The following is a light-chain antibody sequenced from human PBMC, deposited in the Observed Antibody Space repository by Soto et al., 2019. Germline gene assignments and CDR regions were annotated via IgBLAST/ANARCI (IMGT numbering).Light chain of an antibody. V-gene: IGKV3-11*01. CDR3: QQRYNWPPIT. CDR2: DVS. J-gene: IGKJ5*01. Sequence: EIVLTQSPATLSLSPGESATLSCRASQTVINYLAWYQQKPGQAPRLLIYDVSHRATDIPTRFSGSGSGTDFTLTISSLEPEDFAVYYCQQRYNWPPITFGQGTRLDIK. CDR1: QTVINY.